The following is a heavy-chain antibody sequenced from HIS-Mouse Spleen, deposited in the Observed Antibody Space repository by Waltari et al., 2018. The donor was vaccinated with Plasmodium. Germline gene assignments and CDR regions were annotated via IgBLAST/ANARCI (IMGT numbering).Heavy chain of an antibody. CDR1: GFTFSSYG. Sequence: QVQLVESGGGVVQPGRSLRLACAASGFTFSSYGMHWVRQAPGNGLEWVAVLSYYGSNQSFADSVTGRFTISRDNSKHTLYLQMNSLRAEDTAVYYCAKDRRSSSWYVDYWGQGTLVTVSS. J-gene: IGHJ4*02. CDR2: LSYYGSNQ. D-gene: IGHD6-13*01. CDR3: AKDRRSSSWYVDY. V-gene: IGHV3-30*18.